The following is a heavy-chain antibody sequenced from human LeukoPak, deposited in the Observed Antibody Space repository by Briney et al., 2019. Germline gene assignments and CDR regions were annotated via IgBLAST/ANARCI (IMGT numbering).Heavy chain of an antibody. CDR3: AKDRCSYYGSGTYCPSDH. CDR1: GFSFSSHA. D-gene: IGHD3-10*01. J-gene: IGHJ4*02. CDR2: ISGVGGSQ. Sequence: GGFLRLSCAASGFSFSSHAMNWVRQAPGKGLEWVSSISGVGGSQYYADSVKGRFTISRDNSKKTLFLQMNSLRDEDSAVYYCAKDRCSYYGSGTYCPSDHWGRGTLVTVSS. V-gene: IGHV3-23*01.